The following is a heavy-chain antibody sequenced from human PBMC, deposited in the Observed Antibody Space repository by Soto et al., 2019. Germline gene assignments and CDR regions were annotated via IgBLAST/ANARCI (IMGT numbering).Heavy chain of an antibody. Sequence: ASVKVSCKVSGYTLTELSIHWVRQAPGKGLEWMGGFDPEDGETIYAQKFQGRVTMTEDTSTDTAYMELSSLRSEDTAVYYCAILPYYVILTGTIYCFDYWGQGTLVTVSS. D-gene: IGHD3-9*01. V-gene: IGHV1-24*01. CDR1: GYTLTELS. CDR3: AILPYYVILTGTIYCFDY. J-gene: IGHJ4*02. CDR2: FDPEDGET.